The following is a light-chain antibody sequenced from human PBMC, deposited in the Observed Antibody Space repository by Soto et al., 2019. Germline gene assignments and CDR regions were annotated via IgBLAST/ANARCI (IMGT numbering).Light chain of an antibody. V-gene: IGLV1-44*01. Sequence: QSVLTQPPSASGTPGQRVTISCSGSSSNIGTYTVNWYQQVPGTAPKLLIYSNNQRPSGAPDRFSGSKSGTSASLAIGGLQSEDEADYYCAAWDASLNGVIFGGGTKLTVL. CDR3: AAWDASLNGVI. J-gene: IGLJ2*01. CDR2: SNN. CDR1: SSNIGTYT.